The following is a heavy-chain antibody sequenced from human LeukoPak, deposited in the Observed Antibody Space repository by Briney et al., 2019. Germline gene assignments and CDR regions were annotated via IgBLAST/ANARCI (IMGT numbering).Heavy chain of an antibody. CDR3: AKAARHDLYSSGWYHFDY. CDR1: GFTFSSYA. CDR2: ISGCGGST. Sequence: GGSLRLSCAASGFTFSSYAMSWVRQAPGKGLEWVSAISGCGGSTYYADSVKGRFTISRDNSKNTLYLQMNSLRAEDTAVYYCAKAARHDLYSSGWYHFDYWGQGTLVTVSS. J-gene: IGHJ4*02. V-gene: IGHV3-23*01. D-gene: IGHD6-19*01.